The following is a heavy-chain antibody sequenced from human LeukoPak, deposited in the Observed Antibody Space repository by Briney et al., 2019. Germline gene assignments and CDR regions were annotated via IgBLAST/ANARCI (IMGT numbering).Heavy chain of an antibody. V-gene: IGHV3-48*01. CDR3: ARRHDYSIDDAFDI. CDR1: VFTFSSYS. J-gene: IGHJ3*02. CDR2: ISSSSSTI. D-gene: IGHD4-11*01. Sequence: VGSLRLSCAASVFTFSSYSMNWVRQAPGKGLEWVSYISSSSSTIYYADSVKGRFTISGDNAKNSLYLQMDSLRAEDTAVYYCARRHDYSIDDAFDIWGQGTMVTVSS.